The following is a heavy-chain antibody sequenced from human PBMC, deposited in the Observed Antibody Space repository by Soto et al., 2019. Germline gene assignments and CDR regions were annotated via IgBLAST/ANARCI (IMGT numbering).Heavy chain of an antibody. Sequence: RPKPMNHAQPLTLNCTFSGLSYSTKRMGVGWIRQPPGKALEWLALIYWNDDKRYSPSLKSRLTITKDTSKNQVVLTMANMDPVDTATYYCAHRHLQGEYYDSSGYYEVDYWGQGTLVTVSS. CDR2: IYWNDDK. CDR3: AHRHLQGEYYDSSGYYEVDY. D-gene: IGHD3-22*01. CDR1: GLSYSTKRMG. J-gene: IGHJ4*02. V-gene: IGHV2-5*01.